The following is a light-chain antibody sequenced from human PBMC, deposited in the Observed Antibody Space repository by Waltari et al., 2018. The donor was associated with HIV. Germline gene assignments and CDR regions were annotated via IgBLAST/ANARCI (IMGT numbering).Light chain of an antibody. Sequence: QSALTQPASVSGSPGQSITISCTGTSSDIGYYDSVSWYQQHPGKAPKLMIYEVTKRPSGVSNRFTGSKSGNTASLTISGLQAEDEADYYCCSYVSEIVPCVFGGGTKLTVL. CDR3: CSYVSEIVPCV. CDR2: EVT. J-gene: IGLJ3*02. CDR1: SSDIGYYDS. V-gene: IGLV2-23*02.